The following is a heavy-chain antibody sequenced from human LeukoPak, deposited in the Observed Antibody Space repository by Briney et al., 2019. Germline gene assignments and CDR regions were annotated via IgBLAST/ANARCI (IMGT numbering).Heavy chain of an antibody. CDR3: ARGLVYCGGDCYSWGALDY. D-gene: IGHD2-21*02. V-gene: IGHV3-7*01. CDR1: GFTFSSYW. J-gene: IGHJ4*02. Sequence: GGSLRLSCAASGFTFSSYWMSWVRQAPGKGLEWVANIKQDGSEKYYVDSVKGRFTISRDNAKNSLYLQMNSLRAEDTVVYYCARGLVYCGGDCYSWGALDYWGQGTLVTVSS. CDR2: IKQDGSEK.